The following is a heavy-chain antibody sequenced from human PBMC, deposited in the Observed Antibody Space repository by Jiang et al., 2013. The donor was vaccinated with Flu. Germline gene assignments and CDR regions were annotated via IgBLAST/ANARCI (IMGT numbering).Heavy chain of an antibody. D-gene: IGHD2-15*01. CDR2: IYYSGST. CDR1: GGSISSYY. J-gene: IGHJ5*02. V-gene: IGHV4-59*08. Sequence: GPGLVKPSETLSLTCTVSGGSISSYYWSWIRQPPGKGLEWIGYIYYSGSTNYNPSLKSRVTISVDTSKNQFSLKLSSVTAADTAVYYCARRTGYCSGGSCLNWFDPWGQGTLVTVSS. CDR3: ARRTGYCSGGSCLNWFDP.